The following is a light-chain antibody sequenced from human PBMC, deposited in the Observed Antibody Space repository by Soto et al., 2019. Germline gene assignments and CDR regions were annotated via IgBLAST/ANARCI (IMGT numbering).Light chain of an antibody. V-gene: IGKV3-20*01. Sequence: EIVLTQSPGTLSLSPGERATLSCRASQSVSSSYSAWYQQKPGQAPRLLIYGASSRATGIPDRFSGSGSGTDFTLTISRLEPEDFAVYYCQQYGSSTETFGQGTKV. CDR2: GAS. J-gene: IGKJ1*01. CDR3: QQYGSSTET. CDR1: QSVSSSY.